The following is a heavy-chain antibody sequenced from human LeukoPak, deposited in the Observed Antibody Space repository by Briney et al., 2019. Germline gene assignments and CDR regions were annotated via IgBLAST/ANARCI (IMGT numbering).Heavy chain of an antibody. J-gene: IGHJ4*02. CDR2: ISYDGSNK. CDR3: ARVSTVIVFDY. CDR1: GFTFSTYA. V-gene: IGHV3-30-3*01. D-gene: IGHD3-22*01. Sequence: PGGSLRLSCAASGFTFSTYAMHWVRQAPGKGLEWVAVISYDGSNKNYADSVNGRFTISRDNSKSTPYLQMNSLRAEDTAVYYCARVSTVIVFDYWGQGTLVTVSS.